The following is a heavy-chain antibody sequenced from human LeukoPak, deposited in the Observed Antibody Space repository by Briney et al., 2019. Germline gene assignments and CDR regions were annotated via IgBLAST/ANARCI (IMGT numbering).Heavy chain of an antibody. D-gene: IGHD4-17*01. Sequence: SETLSLTCTVCGGSFSGYYWGWIRQPPGKGLEWIGSIYYSGSTYYNPSLKSRVTISVDTSKNQFSLKLSSVTAADTAVYYCARRHYGDYAYFDYWGQGTLVTVSS. J-gene: IGHJ4*02. CDR2: IYYSGST. CDR3: ARRHYGDYAYFDY. V-gene: IGHV4-39*01. CDR1: GGSFSGYY.